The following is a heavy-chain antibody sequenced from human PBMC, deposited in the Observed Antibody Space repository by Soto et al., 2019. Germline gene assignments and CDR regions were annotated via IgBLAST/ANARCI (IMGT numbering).Heavy chain of an antibody. Sequence: QVQLLQSGAEVKKPGASVKVSCKASGYTFTNYGITWVRQAPGQGLEWMGWISAYNGDTHYTQKLQGRVTMTTVTSGRKAYLELRRLRSDATAVYYCARVRRLVGYFYYYMDVWGKATTVTVSS. CDR3: ARVRRLVGYFYYYMDV. V-gene: IGHV1-18*01. J-gene: IGHJ6*03. CDR2: ISAYNGDT. D-gene: IGHD6-6*01. CDR1: GYTFTNYG.